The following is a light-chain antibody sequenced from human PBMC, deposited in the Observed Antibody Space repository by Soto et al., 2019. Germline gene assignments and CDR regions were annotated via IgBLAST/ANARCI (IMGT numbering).Light chain of an antibody. CDR2: EVS. J-gene: IGLJ1*01. Sequence: QSVLTQPASVSGSPGQSITISCTGTSSDVGGYNYVSCYQQHPGKAPKLMIYEVSNRPSGVSNRFSGSKSGNTASLTISGLQAEDEADYYCSSYTSSSTLYVFGTGTKV. CDR3: SSYTSSSTLYV. V-gene: IGLV2-14*01. CDR1: SSDVGGYNY.